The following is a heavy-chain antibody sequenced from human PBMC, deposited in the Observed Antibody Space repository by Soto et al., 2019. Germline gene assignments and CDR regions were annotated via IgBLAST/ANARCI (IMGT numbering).Heavy chain of an antibody. J-gene: IGHJ3*02. Sequence: PSETLSVTCAVSGYSISRSNWWGWIRQPPGKGLEWIGYIYYSGSTYYNPSLKSRVTMSVDTSKNQFSLKLSSVTAVDTAVYYCARKNGVLDAFDIWGQGTMVTVS. CDR1: GYSISRSNW. CDR2: IYYSGST. CDR3: ARKNGVLDAFDI. V-gene: IGHV4-28*01. D-gene: IGHD4-17*01.